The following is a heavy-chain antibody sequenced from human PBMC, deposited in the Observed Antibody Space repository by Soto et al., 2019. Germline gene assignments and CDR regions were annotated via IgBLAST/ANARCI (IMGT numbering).Heavy chain of an antibody. V-gene: IGHV3-23*01. D-gene: IGHD5-12*01. CDR3: AKGSIEYSASVDN. CDR2: ISARGGSS. Sequence: EVQLLESGGGLVQPGGSLRLSCAASGFSFSSYAMVWVRQAPGKGLEWVSVISARGGSSYFADSVKGRFTISRDNSKNVLSLEMNXXXXXXXXIYFCAKGSIEYSASVDNWGQGTLVLVSS. J-gene: IGHJ4*02. CDR1: GFSFSSYA.